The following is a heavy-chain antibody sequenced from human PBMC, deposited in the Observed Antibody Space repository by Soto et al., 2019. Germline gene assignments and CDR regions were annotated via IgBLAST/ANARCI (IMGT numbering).Heavy chain of an antibody. J-gene: IGHJ3*02. Sequence: ASVKVSCKASGYTFTSYAMHWVRQAPGQRLEWMGWINAGNGNTKYSQKFQGRVTITRDTSASTAYMELSSLRSEDTAVYYCARVTYYYDSSGYPLHDAFDIWGQGTMVTVSS. D-gene: IGHD3-22*01. CDR2: INAGNGNT. CDR1: GYTFTSYA. V-gene: IGHV1-3*01. CDR3: ARVTYYYDSSGYPLHDAFDI.